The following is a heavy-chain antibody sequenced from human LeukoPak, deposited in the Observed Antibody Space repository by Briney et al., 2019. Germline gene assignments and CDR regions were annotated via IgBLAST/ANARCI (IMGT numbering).Heavy chain of an antibody. J-gene: IGHJ4*02. D-gene: IGHD3-22*01. Sequence: ASVKVSCKASGYTFTSYDINWVRQATGQGLEWMGWMNPNSGNTGYAQKFQGRVTITRNTSISTAYMELSSLRSEDTAVYYCARGESPQYYYDSSGYYYGYWGQGTLVTVSS. CDR3: ARGESPQYYYDSSGYYYGY. CDR2: MNPNSGNT. V-gene: IGHV1-8*03. CDR1: GYTFTSYD.